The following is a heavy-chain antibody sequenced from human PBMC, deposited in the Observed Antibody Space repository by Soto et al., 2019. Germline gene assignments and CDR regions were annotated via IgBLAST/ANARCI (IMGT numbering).Heavy chain of an antibody. CDR3: ARDDLGYCSGGSCRTDADY. Sequence: ASVKVSCEASGYTFTSYYMHWVRQAPGQGLEWMGIINPSGGSTSYAQKFQGRVTMTRDTSTSTVYMELSSLRSEDTAVYYCARDDLGYCSGGSCRTDADYWGQGTLVTVSS. J-gene: IGHJ4*02. CDR1: GYTFTSYY. D-gene: IGHD2-15*01. CDR2: INPSGGST. V-gene: IGHV1-46*01.